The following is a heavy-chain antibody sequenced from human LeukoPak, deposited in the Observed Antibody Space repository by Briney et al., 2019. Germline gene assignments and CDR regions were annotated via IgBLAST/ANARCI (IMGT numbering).Heavy chain of an antibody. V-gene: IGHV1-2*02. D-gene: IGHD3-10*01. CDR1: GYTFTGYY. CDR2: INPNSGGT. J-gene: IGHJ6*03. Sequence: ASVKVSCKASGYTFTGYYMHWVRQAPGQGLEWMGWINPNSGGTNYAQKFQGRVTMTRDTSISTAYMELSRLRSDDTAVYYCARDRYYGSGSYFYYYYYMDVWGKGTTVTISS. CDR3: ARDRYYGSGSYFYYYYYMDV.